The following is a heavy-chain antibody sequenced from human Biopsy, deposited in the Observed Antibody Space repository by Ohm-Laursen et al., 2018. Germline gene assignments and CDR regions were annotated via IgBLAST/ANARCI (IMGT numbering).Heavy chain of an antibody. Sequence: GASVKVSCKVSGYTFSLYHIHWVRQAPGQGLEWMGWIDPDGGRTRFGKNFQGRVTMTSDTSTGTAYLELTRLRSDDTAVYYCARDPYCSGGNCYSPLDHWGQGTLVTVSA. J-gene: IGHJ4*02. V-gene: IGHV1-2*02. CDR2: IDPDGGRT. CDR1: GYTFSLYH. D-gene: IGHD2-15*01. CDR3: ARDPYCSGGNCYSPLDH.